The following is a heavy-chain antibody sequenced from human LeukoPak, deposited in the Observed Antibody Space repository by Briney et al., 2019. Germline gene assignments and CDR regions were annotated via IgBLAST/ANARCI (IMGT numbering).Heavy chain of an antibody. CDR2: MNPKSGNT. Sequence: ASVKVSCKASGYTFTNHDINRVRQASGQGLEWMGWMNPKSGNTGYLQKFQGRVTMTRDTSMSTAFMELNSLTSEDTAVYYCTRGVNSQGTAMVLFDSWGQGSLVTVSA. D-gene: IGHD5-18*01. CDR3: TRGVNSQGTAMVLFDS. CDR1: GYTFTNHD. V-gene: IGHV1-8*01. J-gene: IGHJ4*02.